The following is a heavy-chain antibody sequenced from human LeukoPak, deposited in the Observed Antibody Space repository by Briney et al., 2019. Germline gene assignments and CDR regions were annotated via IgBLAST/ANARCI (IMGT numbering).Heavy chain of an antibody. CDR2: GYYSGST. V-gene: IGHV4-39*02. J-gene: IGHJ5*02. CDR3: AKAMIRGFDFDP. D-gene: IGHD3-10*01. Sequence: SETLSLTCTVSGDSMSGYYWSWIRQPPGKGLEWIGSGYYSGSTHYNPSLKSRVTIAVDTSKNHFSLKLSSVTAADTAVYYCAKAMIRGFDFDPWGQGTLVTVSS. CDR1: GDSMSGYY.